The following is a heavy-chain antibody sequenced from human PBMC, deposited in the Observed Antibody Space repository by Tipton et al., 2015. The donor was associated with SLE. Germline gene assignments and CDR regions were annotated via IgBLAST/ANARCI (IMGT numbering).Heavy chain of an antibody. CDR3: ARDKGSSSWYPDGIDI. Sequence: QLVQSGAEVKKPGASVKISCKASGYTFTGNYMHWVRLAPGQGLEWLGWINPNSGGTTYAQKFQGRVTLTRDTSISTAYMELSGLRSDDTAVYYCARDKGSSSWYPDGIDIWGQGTMVTVSS. CDR2: INPNSGGT. V-gene: IGHV1-2*02. D-gene: IGHD6-13*01. CDR1: GYTFTGNY. J-gene: IGHJ3*02.